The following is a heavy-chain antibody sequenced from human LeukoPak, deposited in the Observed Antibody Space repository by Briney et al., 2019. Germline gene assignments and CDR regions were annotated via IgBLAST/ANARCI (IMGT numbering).Heavy chain of an antibody. D-gene: IGHD3-3*01. CDR3: ARSDYDFWSGYSTGAFDI. CDR1: GYTFTSYG. Sequence: ASVKVSCKASGYTFTSYGISWVRQAPGQGLEWMGWISAYNGNTNYAQKLQGRVTMTTDTSTSTAYMELRSLRSDDTAVYYCARSDYDFWSGYSTGAFDIWGQGTMVTVSS. V-gene: IGHV1-18*01. CDR2: ISAYNGNT. J-gene: IGHJ3*02.